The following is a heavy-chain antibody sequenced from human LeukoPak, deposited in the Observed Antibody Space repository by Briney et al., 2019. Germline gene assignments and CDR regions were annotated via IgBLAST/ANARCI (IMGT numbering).Heavy chain of an antibody. Sequence: PSETLSLACAVYGGSISSYYWSWIRQPPGKGLEWIGYIYYSGSTNYNPSLKSRVTISVDTSKNQFSLKLSSVTAADTAVYYCARAPAAAAGTYYYGMDVWGQGTTVTVSS. CDR3: ARAPAAAAGTYYYGMDV. D-gene: IGHD6-13*01. CDR2: IYYSGST. J-gene: IGHJ6*02. V-gene: IGHV4-59*01. CDR1: GGSISSYY.